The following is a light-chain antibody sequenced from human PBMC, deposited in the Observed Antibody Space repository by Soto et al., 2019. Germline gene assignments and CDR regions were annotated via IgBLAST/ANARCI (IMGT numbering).Light chain of an antibody. V-gene: IGKV3-15*01. Sequence: EIVMTQSPATLSVSPGERATLSCGASQSISTNLAWYQHKPGQAPRLLIYGASTRATGIPARFSGSGSGTEFTLTINSLQSEDFAVYYCQQYNNYSTFGQGTRLEIK. CDR3: QQYNNYST. CDR2: GAS. CDR1: QSISTN. J-gene: IGKJ5*01.